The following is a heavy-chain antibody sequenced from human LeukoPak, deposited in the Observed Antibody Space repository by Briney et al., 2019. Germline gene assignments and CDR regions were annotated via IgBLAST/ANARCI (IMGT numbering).Heavy chain of an antibody. CDR3: ARGRGTSGSNRDFYYYYYMDV. D-gene: IGHD2-15*01. J-gene: IGHJ6*03. CDR2: MNGGNGNT. V-gene: IGHV1-3*01. Sequence: GASVKVSYKAPGYIFTDYAIHWLRQAPGQRPEWMGWMNGGNGNTKYSQKFQGRITLIRDTSAATAYMELSSLRHDDLAVYYCARGRGTSGSNRDFYYYYYMDVWGKGTTVTVSS. CDR1: GYIFTDYA.